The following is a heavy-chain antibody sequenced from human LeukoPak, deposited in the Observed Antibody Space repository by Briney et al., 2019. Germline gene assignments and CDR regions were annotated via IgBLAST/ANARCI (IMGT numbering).Heavy chain of an antibody. V-gene: IGHV4-4*07. D-gene: IGHD1-7*01. CDR2: ISSSGSI. J-gene: IGHJ4*02. CDR3: ARDLDWNYADY. CDR1: GGSISSYY. Sequence: SETLSLTCTVSGGSISSYYWSWIRQPAGKRLEWIGRISSSGSINYNPSLKSRVTMSVDSSKNQFSLILISVTAADTAVYYCARDLDWNYADYWGQGTLVTVSS.